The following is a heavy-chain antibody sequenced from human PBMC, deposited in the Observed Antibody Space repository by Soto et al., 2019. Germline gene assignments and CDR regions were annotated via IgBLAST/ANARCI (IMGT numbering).Heavy chain of an antibody. D-gene: IGHD2-2*01. J-gene: IGHJ6*03. V-gene: IGHV3-7*01. Sequence: GGSLRLSCAASGFTFSSYWMSWVRQAPGKGLEWVANIKQDGSEKYYVDSVKGRFTISGDNAKNSLYLQMNSLRAEDTAVYYCARDQVVPAAIVYYYYYMDVWGKGTTVTVSS. CDR3: ARDQVVPAAIVYYYYYMDV. CDR2: IKQDGSEK. CDR1: GFTFSSYW.